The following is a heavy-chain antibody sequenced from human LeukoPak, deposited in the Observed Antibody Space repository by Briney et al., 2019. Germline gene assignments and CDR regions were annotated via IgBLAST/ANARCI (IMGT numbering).Heavy chain of an antibody. CDR3: AKDQPPWYYYDSSGYYGTGYFDY. Sequence: GSLRLSCAASGFTFSSYAMSWVRQAPGKGLEWVSAISGSGGSTYYADSVKGRFTISRDNSKNTLYLQMNSLRAEDTAVYYCAKDQPPWYYYDSSGYYGTGYFDYWGQGTLVTVSS. V-gene: IGHV3-23*01. J-gene: IGHJ4*02. D-gene: IGHD3-22*01. CDR2: ISGSGGST. CDR1: GFTFSSYA.